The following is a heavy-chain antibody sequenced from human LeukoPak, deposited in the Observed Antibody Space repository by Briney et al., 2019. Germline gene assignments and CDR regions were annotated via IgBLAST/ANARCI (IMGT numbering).Heavy chain of an antibody. D-gene: IGHD2-15*01. Sequence: SETLSLTCTVSGCSISSYYWSWIRQPPGKGLEWIGYIYYSGSTNYNPSLKSRVTISVDTSKNQFSLKLSSVTAADTAVYYCARAPKYCSGGSCYYFDYWGQGTLVTVSS. CDR1: GCSISSYY. CDR3: ARAPKYCSGGSCYYFDY. CDR2: IYYSGST. V-gene: IGHV4-59*01. J-gene: IGHJ4*02.